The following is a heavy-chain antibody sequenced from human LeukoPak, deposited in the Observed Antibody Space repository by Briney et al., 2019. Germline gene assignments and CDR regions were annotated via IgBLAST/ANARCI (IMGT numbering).Heavy chain of an antibody. V-gene: IGHV1-18*01. Sequence: ASVKVSCKASGYTFTSYGISWVRQAPGQGLEWMGWISAYNGNKNYAQKLQGRVTMTTDTSTSTAYMELRSLRSDDTAVYYCASGLRRSYSLDYFDYWGQGTLVTVSS. D-gene: IGHD1-26*01. CDR2: ISAYNGNK. CDR3: ASGLRRSYSLDYFDY. J-gene: IGHJ4*02. CDR1: GYTFTSYG.